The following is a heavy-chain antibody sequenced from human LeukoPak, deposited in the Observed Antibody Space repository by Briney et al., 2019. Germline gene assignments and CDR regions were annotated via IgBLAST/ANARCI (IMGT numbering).Heavy chain of an antibody. Sequence: PGGSLRLSCAASGFTFSSYEMNWVRQAPGMGLEWVSYISGSGTTIYYADSVKGRFTITRDTSKNTVSLQMNSLRAEDTAVYYCAGDKTTGGWYEFDYWGQGTLVTVSS. CDR2: ISGSGTTI. D-gene: IGHD6-19*01. J-gene: IGHJ4*02. CDR1: GFTFSSYE. CDR3: AGDKTTGGWYEFDY. V-gene: IGHV3-48*03.